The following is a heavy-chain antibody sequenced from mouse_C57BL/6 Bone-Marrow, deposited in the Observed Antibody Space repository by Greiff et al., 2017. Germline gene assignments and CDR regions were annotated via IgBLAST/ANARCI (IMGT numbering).Heavy chain of an antibody. CDR1: GYTFTSYW. J-gene: IGHJ3*01. V-gene: IGHV1-69*01. D-gene: IGHD2-2*01. CDR2: IDPSDSYT. Sequence: QVQLKESGAELVMPGASVKLSCKASGYTFTSYWMHWVKQRPGQGLEWIGEIDPSDSYTNYNQKFKGKSTLTVDKSSSTAYMQLSSLTSEDSAVYYCARDYGYDVGAWFAYWGQGTLVTVSA. CDR3: ARDYGYDVGAWFAY.